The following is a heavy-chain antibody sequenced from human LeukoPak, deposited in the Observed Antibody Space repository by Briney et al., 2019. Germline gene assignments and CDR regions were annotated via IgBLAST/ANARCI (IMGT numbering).Heavy chain of an antibody. CDR1: GGTFSSYA. Sequence: GASVKVSCKASGGTFSSYAISWVRQAPGQGLEWMGGIIPIFGTANYAQKFQGRVTITADESTSTAYMELSSLTSEDTAVYYCARVSRGGPKYCSSTSCYSLLGFDPWGQGTLVTVSS. CDR2: IIPIFGTA. D-gene: IGHD2-2*01. J-gene: IGHJ5*02. CDR3: ARVSRGGPKYCSSTSCYSLLGFDP. V-gene: IGHV1-69*13.